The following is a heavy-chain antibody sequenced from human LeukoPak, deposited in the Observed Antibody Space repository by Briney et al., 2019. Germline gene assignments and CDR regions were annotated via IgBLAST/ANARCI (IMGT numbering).Heavy chain of an antibody. D-gene: IGHD3-22*01. J-gene: IGHJ3*02. CDR2: IRSKTNNYAT. V-gene: IGHV3-73*01. Sequence: GSLRLSCAASGFTFSGSDIHWVRQASGKGLEWVGHIRSKTNNYATADAASVKGRFTFSRDDSKNTAYIQMNSLKTEDTAVYYCTRHNYDRSGYGAFDIWGQGTMVTVSS. CDR3: TRHNYDRSGYGAFDI. CDR1: GFTFSGSD.